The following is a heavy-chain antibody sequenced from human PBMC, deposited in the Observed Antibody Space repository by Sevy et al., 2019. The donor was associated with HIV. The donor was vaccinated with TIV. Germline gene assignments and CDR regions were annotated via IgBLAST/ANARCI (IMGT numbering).Heavy chain of an antibody. Sequence: GGSLRLSCRGSGFTFGDYIMSWFRQAPGKGLDWVGFIRNKTYGETREYAASVKGRVTISRDESKCMAYLQMNSLKTEDTSRYYCTRAMYYYDSGSYYGMDVWGQGTTVTVSS. J-gene: IGHJ6*02. D-gene: IGHD3-10*01. CDR2: IRNKTYGETR. CDR3: TRAMYYYDSGSYYGMDV. V-gene: IGHV3-49*03. CDR1: GFTFGDYI.